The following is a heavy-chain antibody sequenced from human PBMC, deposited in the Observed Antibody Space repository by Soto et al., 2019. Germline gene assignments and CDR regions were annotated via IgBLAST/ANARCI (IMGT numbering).Heavy chain of an antibody. CDR3: AKDQCSSTSCYSPYYYGMDV. CDR2: ISGSGGST. J-gene: IGHJ6*02. V-gene: IGHV3-23*01. Sequence: GGSLRLSCAASGFTFSSYAMSWVRQAPGKGLEWVSAISGSGGSTYYADSVKGRFTISRDNSKNTLYLQMNSLRAEDTAVYYCAKDQCSSTSCYSPYYYGMDVWRQGTTVTVSS. D-gene: IGHD2-2*01. CDR1: GFTFSSYA.